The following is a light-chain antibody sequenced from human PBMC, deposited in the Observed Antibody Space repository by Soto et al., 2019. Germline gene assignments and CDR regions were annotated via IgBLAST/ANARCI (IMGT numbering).Light chain of an antibody. CDR2: DAS. V-gene: IGKV3-11*01. Sequence: EIELTPFPATLTWSTGGRAPLSARASQSVSSYLAWYQQKPGQAPRLLIYDASNRATGIPARFSGSGSGTDFTLTINSLEPEDFAVYYGQQRSNWPSITFGQGTRLEIK. J-gene: IGKJ5*01. CDR3: QQRSNWPSIT. CDR1: QSVSSY.